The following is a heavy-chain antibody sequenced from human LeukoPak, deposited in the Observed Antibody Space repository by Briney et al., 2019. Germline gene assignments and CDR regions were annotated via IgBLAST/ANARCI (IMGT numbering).Heavy chain of an antibody. V-gene: IGHV4-4*07. Sequence: SETLSLTCTVSGGSISSYYWSWTRQPAGKGLEWIGRIYTSGSTNYNPSLKSRVTMSVDTSKNQFSLKLSSVTAADTAVYYCASEYYDFWSGYGLAFDIWGQGTMVTVSS. CDR1: GGSISSYY. D-gene: IGHD3-3*01. CDR3: ASEYYDFWSGYGLAFDI. CDR2: IYTSGST. J-gene: IGHJ3*02.